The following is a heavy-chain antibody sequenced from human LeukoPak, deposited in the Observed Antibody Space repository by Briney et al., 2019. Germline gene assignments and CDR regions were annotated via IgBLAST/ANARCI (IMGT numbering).Heavy chain of an antibody. J-gene: IGHJ5*02. CDR3: ARQRGDIVVVPGDNWFDP. CDR1: GGSISSSSYY. D-gene: IGHD2-2*01. V-gene: IGHV4-39*01. Sequence: SETLSLTCTVSGGSISSSSYYWGWLRQPPGKGLEWIGSIYYSGSTYYNPSLKSRVTISVDTSKNQFSLKLSSVTAADTAVYYCARQRGDIVVVPGDNWFDPWGQGTLVTVSS. CDR2: IYYSGST.